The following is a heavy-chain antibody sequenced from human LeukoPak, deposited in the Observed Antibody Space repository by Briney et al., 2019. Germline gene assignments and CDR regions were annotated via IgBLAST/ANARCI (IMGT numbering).Heavy chain of an antibody. CDR2: ISAYNGNT. CDR3: ARDLSLVVTWYFDL. J-gene: IGHJ2*01. Sequence: ASVKVSCKASGYTFTSYGISWVRQAPGQGLEWMGWISAYNGNTNYAQKLQGRVTMTTDTSTSTAYMELRSLRSDDTAVYYCARDLSLVVTWYFDLWGRGTLVTVSS. CDR1: GYTFTSYG. V-gene: IGHV1-18*01. D-gene: IGHD2-15*01.